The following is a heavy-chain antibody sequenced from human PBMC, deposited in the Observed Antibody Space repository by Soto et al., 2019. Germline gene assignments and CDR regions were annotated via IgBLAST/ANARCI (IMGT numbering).Heavy chain of an antibody. CDR2: ISNSRST. CDR1: GGSVTSDEDY. CDR3: ATESGSTYGYFDH. J-gene: IGHJ4*02. Sequence: QMHLQESGPGLVKPSETLSLTCTVSGGSVTSDEDYWTWIRQSPGKGLEWIGYISNSRSTGYNPSLKTRLSMSVDRSKNQFTLRLTSVTAADTAVYFCATESGSTYGYFDHWGQGTQVTVSS. V-gene: IGHV4-30-4*01. D-gene: IGHD5-18*01.